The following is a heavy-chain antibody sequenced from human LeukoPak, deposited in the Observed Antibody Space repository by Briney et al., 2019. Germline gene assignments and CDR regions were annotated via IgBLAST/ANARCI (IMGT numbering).Heavy chain of an antibody. D-gene: IGHD3-10*01. J-gene: IGHJ5*02. CDR2: INSDGSSA. CDR1: GFTFSSYW. CDR3: AREVVLLWFGVSKNYFDP. V-gene: IGHV3-74*01. Sequence: GGSLRLSCAASGFTFSSYWVHWVRQAPGKGLVWVSRINSDGSSAGYADSVKGRFTLSRDNAKNTLYLQMNSLRAEDTAVYYCAREVVLLWFGVSKNYFDPWGQGTLVTVSS.